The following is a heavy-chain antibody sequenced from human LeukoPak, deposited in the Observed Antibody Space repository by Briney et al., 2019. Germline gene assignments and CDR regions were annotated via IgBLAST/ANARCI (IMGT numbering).Heavy chain of an antibody. Sequence: GGSLRLSCARSGFTFSICWMTWVRHPPGKGLEWVANVKQDEREKHYVDSVNGRFTISRDNANSSLYLRMDILRVEDTAVSYCATDRDYPDDRTDYYYDAFDIWGQGTTVTVSS. CDR3: ATDRDYPDDRTDYYYDAFDI. D-gene: IGHD3-22*01. V-gene: IGHV3-7*01. J-gene: IGHJ3*02. CDR2: VKQDEREK. CDR1: GFTFSICW.